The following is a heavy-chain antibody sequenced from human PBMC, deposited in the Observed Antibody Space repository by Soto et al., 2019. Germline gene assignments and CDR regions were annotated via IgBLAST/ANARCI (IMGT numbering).Heavy chain of an antibody. Sequence: PGQSLKISCKGSGYSFTGYWIGGVRQMPGKGLEWMAMILPGDSDTIYNPSFRGQVTMSADTSISTAYLQWSSLKASDTAIYYCARRDYTGTYSDCFNNWGLGTLVTVSS. CDR3: ARRDYTGTYSDCFNN. J-gene: IGHJ4*02. V-gene: IGHV5-51*01. D-gene: IGHD2-21*02. CDR1: GYSFTGYW. CDR2: ILPGDSDT.